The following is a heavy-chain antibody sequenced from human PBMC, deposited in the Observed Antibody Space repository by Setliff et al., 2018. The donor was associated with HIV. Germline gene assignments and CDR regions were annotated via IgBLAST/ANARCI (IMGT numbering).Heavy chain of an antibody. J-gene: IGHJ6*02. Sequence: ASVKVSCKASGYTFTNYAIHWVRQAPGQRLEWMGWINPGNGNTKYSQKFQGRVTITADESTSTAYMELSSLGSEDTAVYYCARGSGGYCSGGSCYFGFGLALWGQGTTVTVSS. CDR1: GYTFTNYA. CDR2: INPGNGNT. D-gene: IGHD2-15*01. V-gene: IGHV1-3*01. CDR3: ARGSGGYCSGGSCYFGFGLAL.